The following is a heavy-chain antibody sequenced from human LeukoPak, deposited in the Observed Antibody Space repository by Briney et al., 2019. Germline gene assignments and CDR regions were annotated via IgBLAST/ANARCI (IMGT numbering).Heavy chain of an antibody. CDR3: ARDLPVVGAPGFDY. CDR1: GFTLSSYW. V-gene: IGHV3-7*01. D-gene: IGHD1-26*01. CDR2: IKQDGSEK. Sequence: GGSLRLSCAASGFTLSSYWMSWVRQAPGKGLEWVANIKQDGSEKLYVDSLKGRFTISRDNAKNSLYLQMNSLRAEDTAVYYCARDLPVVGAPGFDYRGQGALVTVSS. J-gene: IGHJ4*02.